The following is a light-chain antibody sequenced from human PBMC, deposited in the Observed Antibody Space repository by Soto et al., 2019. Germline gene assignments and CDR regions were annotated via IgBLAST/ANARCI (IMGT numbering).Light chain of an antibody. J-gene: IGKJ3*01. V-gene: IGKV4-1*01. CDR1: QSVYWASNNKNF. CDR2: WAS. Sequence: DVVMTQSPDSLAVSLGERATINCRSSQSVYWASNNKNFLAWYQQKPRQPPKLLIHWASTRESGVPDRFSGSGSGTDFTLTISNLQAEDVAVYFCQQYLSIPFTFGPGTQVEIK. CDR3: QQYLSIPFT.